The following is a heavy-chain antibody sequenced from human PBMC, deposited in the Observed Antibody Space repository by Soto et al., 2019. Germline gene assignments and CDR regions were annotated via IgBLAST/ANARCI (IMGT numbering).Heavy chain of an antibody. CDR3: ARAPSIQLEPQLGYFDD. CDR1: GYTFTSYG. CDR2: ISAYNGNT. Sequence: ASVKVSCKASGYTFTSYGISWVRQAPGQGLEWMGWISAYNGNTNYAQKLQGRVTMTTDTSTSTAYMELRSLRSDDTAVYYCARAPSIQLEPQLGYFDDWGQGTLVTVSS. D-gene: IGHD1-1*01. V-gene: IGHV1-18*01. J-gene: IGHJ4*02.